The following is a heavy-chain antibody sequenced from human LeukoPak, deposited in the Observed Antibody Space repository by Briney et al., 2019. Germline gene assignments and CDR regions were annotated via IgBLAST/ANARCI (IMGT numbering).Heavy chain of an antibody. D-gene: IGHD3-22*01. J-gene: IGHJ4*02. CDR2: ISSNGGRT. CDR3: VKDRVHDSSSYYGYGY. V-gene: IGHV3-64D*09. CDR1: GLIFSSFG. Sequence: PGGSLRLSCSASGLIFSSFGWHWVRQAPGKGLEYVSAISSNGGRTYYADSVKGRFTISRDNSKNTLYLQMSSLRAEDTAVYYCVKDRVHDSSSYYGYGYWGQGTLVTVSS.